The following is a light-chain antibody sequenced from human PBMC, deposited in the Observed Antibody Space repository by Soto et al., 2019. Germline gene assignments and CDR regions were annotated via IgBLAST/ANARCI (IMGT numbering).Light chain of an antibody. CDR1: QSISSW. Sequence: IRMTQSPSSFSASTGDRVTITCPASQSISSWLAWYQQKPGKAPKLLIYDVSSLESGVPSRFSGSGSGTEFSLTISSLQPDDSATYYCQQYNTFWTFGQGTKVDIK. V-gene: IGKV1-5*01. CDR3: QQYNTFWT. CDR2: DVS. J-gene: IGKJ1*01.